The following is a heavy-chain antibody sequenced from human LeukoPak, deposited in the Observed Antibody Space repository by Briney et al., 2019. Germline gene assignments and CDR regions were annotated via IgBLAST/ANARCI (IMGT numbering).Heavy chain of an antibody. CDR3: ARGGYSSSWYSTLQYYYGMDV. CDR1: GFTASSNY. J-gene: IGHJ6*02. Sequence: GGSLRLSCAASGFTASSNYMSWVRQAPGKGLEWVSVIYSGGSTYYADSVKGRFTISRDNSKNTLYLQMNSLRAEDTAVYYCARGGYSSSWYSTLQYYYGMDVWGQGTTVTVSS. D-gene: IGHD6-13*01. CDR2: IYSGGST. V-gene: IGHV3-66*01.